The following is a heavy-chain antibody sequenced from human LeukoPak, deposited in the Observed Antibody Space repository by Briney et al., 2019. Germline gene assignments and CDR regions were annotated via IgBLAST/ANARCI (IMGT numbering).Heavy chain of an antibody. CDR1: GFTFSSYW. J-gene: IGHJ4*02. V-gene: IGHV3-74*01. CDR3: AREVNYYDSSGYYFIDY. D-gene: IGHD3-22*01. Sequence: GGSLRLSCAASGFTFSSYWMHWVRQAPGKGLVWVSRINSDGSSTSYADSVKGRFTIPRDNAKNTLYLQMNSLRAEDTAVYYCAREVNYYDSSGYYFIDYWGQGTLVTVSS. CDR2: INSDGSST.